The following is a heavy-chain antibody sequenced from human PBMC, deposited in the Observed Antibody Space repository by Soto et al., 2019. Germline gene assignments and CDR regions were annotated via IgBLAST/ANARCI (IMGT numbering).Heavy chain of an antibody. V-gene: IGHV3-23*01. D-gene: IGHD2-15*01. CDR2: ISGSGGST. CDR3: AKEGCSGGSCYTYYFDY. J-gene: IGHJ4*02. Sequence: EVQLLESGGGLVQPGGSLRLSCAASGFTFSSYAMSWVRQAPGKGLEWVSAISGSGGSTYYADSVKGRFTISRDNSKNTLYLQMNSLRAEDTAVYYCAKEGCSGGSCYTYYFDYWGQGTLVTVSS. CDR1: GFTFSSYA.